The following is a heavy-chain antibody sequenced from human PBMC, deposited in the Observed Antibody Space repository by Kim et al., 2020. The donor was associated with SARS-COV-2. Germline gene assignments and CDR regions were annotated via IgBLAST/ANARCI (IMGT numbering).Heavy chain of an antibody. CDR3: AGDPFDGYWSAYYVGTFFFDF. CDR1: GYTFTNYY. D-gene: IGHD3-3*01. J-gene: IGHJ4*02. Sequence: ASVKVSCKSSGYTFTNYYIHWVRQAPGQGLEWMGWINPNSGGTNYAQGFQGRVTMTRDTSTTTAYMDLGSLRSDDTAVYYCAGDPFDGYWSAYYVGTFFFDFWGQGPLVTVSS. V-gene: IGHV1-2*02. CDR2: INPNSGGT.